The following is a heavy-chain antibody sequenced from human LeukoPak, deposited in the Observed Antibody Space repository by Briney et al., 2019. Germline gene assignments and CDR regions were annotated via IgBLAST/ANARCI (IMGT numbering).Heavy chain of an antibody. D-gene: IGHD3-3*01. CDR3: ARDSYDFWSGQYKNGLGDYYGVDV. CDR2: IYPTGST. J-gene: IGHJ6*02. CDR1: GASITDYY. Sequence: SETLSLTCDVSGASITDYYWSWIRQSAGKRLEWIGRIYPTGSTSYKTSLRTRLTISLDTSKNQVSLKLRSVTAADTAVYYCARDSYDFWSGQYKNGLGDYYGVDVWGQGTTVIVSS. V-gene: IGHV4-4*07.